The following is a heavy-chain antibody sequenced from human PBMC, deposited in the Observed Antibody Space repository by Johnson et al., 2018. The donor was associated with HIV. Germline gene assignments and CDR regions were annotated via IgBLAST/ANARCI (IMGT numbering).Heavy chain of an antibody. CDR2: IGTAGDT. Sequence: EVQLVESGGGVERPGGSLRLSCAASGFTFSSYAMHWVRQATGKGLEWVSAIGTAGDTYYADSVKGRFTISRDNSKNTLYLQMNSLRAEDTAVYYCARDLRYSGYEYAFDIWGQGTMVTVSS. CDR3: ARDLRYSGYEYAFDI. CDR1: GFTFSSYA. J-gene: IGHJ3*02. D-gene: IGHD5-12*01. V-gene: IGHV3-13*01.